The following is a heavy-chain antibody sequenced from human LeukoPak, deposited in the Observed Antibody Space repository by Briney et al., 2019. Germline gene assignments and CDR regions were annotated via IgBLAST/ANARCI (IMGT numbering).Heavy chain of an antibody. D-gene: IGHD4-17*01. CDR1: GYTFTDYG. V-gene: IGHV1-18*01. CDR3: ARDPRHMVTTKYNAFDI. CDR2: ISPYNGNT. Sequence: ASVKVSCKTSGYTFTDYGFSWVRQAPRQPLEWMGWISPYNGNTRYTQKFQDRVTMTTDTSAGTAYMELRSLRSDDTAVYYCARDPRHMVTTKYNAFDIWGQGTMVTVSS. J-gene: IGHJ3*02.